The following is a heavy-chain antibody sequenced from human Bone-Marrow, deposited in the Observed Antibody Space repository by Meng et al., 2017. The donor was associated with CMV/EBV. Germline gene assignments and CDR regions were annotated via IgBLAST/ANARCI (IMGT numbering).Heavy chain of an antibody. CDR2: IRYDGSNK. Sequence: GGSLRRSCAASGFTFSSYGMHWVRQAPGKGLEWVAFIRYDGSNKYYADSVKGRFTISRDNSKNTLYLQMNSLRAEDTAVYYCANMGKYDFWSGYPPVILWGQGLRVTVYS. D-gene: IGHD3-3*01. CDR3: ANMGKYDFWSGYPPVIL. J-gene: IGHJ4*02. CDR1: GFTFSSYG. V-gene: IGHV3-30*02.